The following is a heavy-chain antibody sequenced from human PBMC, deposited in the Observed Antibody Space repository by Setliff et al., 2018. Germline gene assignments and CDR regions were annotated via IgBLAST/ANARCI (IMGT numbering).Heavy chain of an antibody. V-gene: IGHV3-74*01. CDR3: ARDVAPPNDIRFDP. D-gene: IGHD2-15*01. J-gene: IGHJ5*02. CDR1: GFTFNSYW. Sequence: LRLSCAASGFTFNSYWMNRVRQAPGKGLVWVSRLNGDGSTTNYADSVKGRFTISRDNAKNTLYLQMNSLRAEDTAVYYCARDVAPPNDIRFDPWGQGTLVTVSS. CDR2: LNGDGSTT.